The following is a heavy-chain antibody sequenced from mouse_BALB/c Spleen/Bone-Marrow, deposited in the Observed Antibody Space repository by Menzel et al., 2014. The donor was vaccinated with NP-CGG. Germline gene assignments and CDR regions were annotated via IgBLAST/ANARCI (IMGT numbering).Heavy chain of an antibody. Sequence: VQLQQSGAELVKPGASVKLSCTASGYTFTSYYMYWVKQRPGQGLEWIGEINPSNGGTNFNEKFKSKATLTVDKSSSTAYMQLGSLTSEDSAVYYCTREGDSPFAYWGQGTLVTVSA. D-gene: IGHD2-13*01. CDR1: GYTFTSYY. CDR3: TREGDSPFAY. CDR2: INPSNGGT. V-gene: IGHV1S81*02. J-gene: IGHJ3*01.